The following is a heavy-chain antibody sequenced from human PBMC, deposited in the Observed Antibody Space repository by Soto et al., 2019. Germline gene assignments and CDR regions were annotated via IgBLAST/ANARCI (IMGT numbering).Heavy chain of an antibody. CDR1: GYTFTSYH. Sequence: ASVKVSCKASGYTFTSYHINWVRQAPGQGLEWMGWISAYNGNTNYAQKLQGRVTMTTDTSTSTAYMELRSLRSDDTAVYYCARGPLITGTTTATSTYGMDVWGQGTTVTVSS. CDR3: ARGPLITGTTTATSTYGMDV. D-gene: IGHD1-20*01. V-gene: IGHV1-18*01. J-gene: IGHJ6*02. CDR2: ISAYNGNT.